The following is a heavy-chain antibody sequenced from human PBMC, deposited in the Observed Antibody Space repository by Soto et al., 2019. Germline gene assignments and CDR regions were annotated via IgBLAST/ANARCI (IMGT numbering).Heavy chain of an antibody. CDR3: ARVRYSYALYYYYGMDA. Sequence: GGSLRLSCAASGFTFSSYGMHWVRQAPGKGLEWVAVIWYDGSNKYYADSVKGRFTISRDNSKNTLYLQMNSLRAEDTAVYYCARVRYSYALYYYYGMDAWGQGTTVTVSS. V-gene: IGHV3-33*01. CDR1: GFTFSSYG. CDR2: IWYDGSNK. D-gene: IGHD5-18*01. J-gene: IGHJ6*02.